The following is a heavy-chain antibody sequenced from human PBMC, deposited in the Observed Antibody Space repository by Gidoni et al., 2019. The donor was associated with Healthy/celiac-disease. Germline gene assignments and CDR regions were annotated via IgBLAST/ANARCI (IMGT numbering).Heavy chain of an antibody. J-gene: IGHJ4*02. V-gene: IGHV4-30-2*01. CDR1: GGSISSGGYS. CDR2: IYHSGRT. CDR3: AQGLRGYSYGL. Sequence: QLQLQESGSGLVKPSQTLSLTCSGSGGSISSGGYSWRWIRQPPGKGLEWIGYIYHSGRTYYNPSLKSRVTISVDRAKNQFSLKLSSVTAADTAVYYCAQGLRGYSYGLWGQGTLVTVSS. D-gene: IGHD5-18*01.